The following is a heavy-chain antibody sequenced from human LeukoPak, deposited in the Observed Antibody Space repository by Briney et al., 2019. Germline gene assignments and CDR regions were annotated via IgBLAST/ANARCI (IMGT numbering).Heavy chain of an antibody. V-gene: IGHV3-11*01. D-gene: IGHD3-10*01. Sequence: LSLTCAVYGGSFSGYYWSWIRQPPGKGLEWVSYISSSGSIIYYADSVKGRFTISRDNAKNSLYLQMNSLRAEDTAVYYCASGRQGSGSYYNPFDYWGQGTLVTVSS. J-gene: IGHJ4*02. CDR2: ISSSGSII. CDR3: ASGRQGSGSYYNPFDY. CDR1: GGSFSGYY.